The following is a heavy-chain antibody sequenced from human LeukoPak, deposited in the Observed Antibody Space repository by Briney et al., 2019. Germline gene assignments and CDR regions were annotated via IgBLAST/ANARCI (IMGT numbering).Heavy chain of an antibody. D-gene: IGHD4-17*01. Sequence: SETLSLTCAVYGGSFSGYYWSWIRQPPGKGLEWIGEINHSGSTNYNPSLKSRVTILVDTSKNQFSLKLSSVTAADTAVYYCATRPGDYDAFDIWGQGTMVTVSS. V-gene: IGHV4-34*01. CDR1: GGSFSGYY. CDR3: ATRPGDYDAFDI. CDR2: INHSGST. J-gene: IGHJ3*02.